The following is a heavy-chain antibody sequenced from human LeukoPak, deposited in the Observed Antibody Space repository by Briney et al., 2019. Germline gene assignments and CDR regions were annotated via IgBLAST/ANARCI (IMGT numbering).Heavy chain of an antibody. CDR3: ARRRGWDFGSSGYDFDY. Sequence: GESLKISCKGSGYSFTSYWIGWVRQMPGKGLEWMGIIYPGDSDTRYSPSFPGQVTISADKSISTAYLQWSSLKDSDTAIYYCARRRGWDFGSSGYDFDYWGQGTLVTVSS. CDR2: IYPGDSDT. D-gene: IGHD3-22*01. V-gene: IGHV5-51*01. CDR1: GYSFTSYW. J-gene: IGHJ4*02.